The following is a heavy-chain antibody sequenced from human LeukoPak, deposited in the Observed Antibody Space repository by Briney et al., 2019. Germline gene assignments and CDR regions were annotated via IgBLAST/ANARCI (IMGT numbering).Heavy chain of an antibody. CDR3: ARVRYSSSWFYDY. CDR2: ISSSGSYI. J-gene: IGHJ4*02. D-gene: IGHD6-13*01. V-gene: IGHV3-21*01. Sequence: PGGSLRLSCAASGFTFSSYSMNWVRQAPGKGLEWVSSISSSGSYIYYADSAKGRFTISRDNAKNSLYLQMNSLRAEDTAVYYCARVRYSSSWFYDYWGQGTLVTVSS. CDR1: GFTFSSYS.